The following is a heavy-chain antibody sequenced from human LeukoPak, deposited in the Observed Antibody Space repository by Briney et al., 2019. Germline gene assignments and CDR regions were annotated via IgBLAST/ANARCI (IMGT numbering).Heavy chain of an antibody. V-gene: IGHV3-33*01. D-gene: IGHD6-19*01. CDR3: ARDLSAAFDF. CDR1: GFAFSSYG. J-gene: IGHJ4*02. CDR2: LVYDARS. Sequence: GGSLRLSCAASGFAFSSYGMHWVRQAPGKGLEWVARLVYDARSDYANSVKGRFSISRDDSKNTLFLDMSNLRVEDTALYYCARDLSAAFDFWGQGVLVTVSS.